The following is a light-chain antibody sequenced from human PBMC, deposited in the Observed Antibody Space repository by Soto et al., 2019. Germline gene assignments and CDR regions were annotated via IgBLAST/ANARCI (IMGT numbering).Light chain of an antibody. J-gene: IGLJ3*02. V-gene: IGLV2-14*01. CDR2: GVT. Sequence: QSALTQPASVSGSPGQSITISCTGTSSDIGAYNYVSWYQQYPGKAPKLMIYGVTNRPSGVSNRFSGSKTGNTASLTISGLQAEDEADYYCETWDSNIGVFGEGTQLTVL. CDR3: ETWDSNIGV. CDR1: SSDIGAYNY.